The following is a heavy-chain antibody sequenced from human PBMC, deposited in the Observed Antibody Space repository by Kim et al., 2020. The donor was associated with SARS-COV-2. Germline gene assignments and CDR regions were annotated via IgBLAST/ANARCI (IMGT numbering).Heavy chain of an antibody. J-gene: IGHJ6*02. V-gene: IGHV1-46*01. CDR2: INPSGGST. Sequence: ASVKVSCKASGYTFTSYYMHWVRQAPGQGLEWMGIINPSGGSTSYAQKFQGRITMTRDTSTSTVYMELSSLRSEDTAVYYCAREFEREQKIVVVTNGGYYNYGMDVWGQGTTVTVSS. D-gene: IGHD3-22*01. CDR1: GYTFTSYY. CDR3: AREFEREQKIVVVTNGGYYNYGMDV.